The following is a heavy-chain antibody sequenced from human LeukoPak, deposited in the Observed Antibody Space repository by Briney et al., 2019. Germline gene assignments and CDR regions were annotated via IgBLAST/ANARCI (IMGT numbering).Heavy chain of an antibody. J-gene: IGHJ4*02. V-gene: IGHV5-51*01. CDR2: IYPGDSDT. CDR3: ARQDNPYYYSNFDY. D-gene: IGHD3-22*01. CDR1: GYSFTSYW. Sequence: GESLKISGKGSGYSFTSYWIGWVRQMPGKGLDWMGVIYPGDSDTRYSPSFQCQVTISADKSISTAYLQWSSLKASDTAMYYCARQDNPYYYSNFDYWGQGTLVTVSS.